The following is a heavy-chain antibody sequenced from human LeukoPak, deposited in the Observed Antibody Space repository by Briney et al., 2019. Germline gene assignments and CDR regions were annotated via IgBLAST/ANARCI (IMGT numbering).Heavy chain of an antibody. J-gene: IGHJ3*02. CDR3: ARDYCSSTSCYAPDDAFDI. D-gene: IGHD2-2*01. V-gene: IGHV4-39*07. CDR1: GGSISSSSYY. Sequence: SETLSLTCTVSGGSISSSSYYWGWIRQPPRKGLEWIGSIYYSGSTYYNPSLKSRVTISVDTSKNQFSLKLSSVTAADTAVYYCARDYCSSTSCYAPDDAFDIWGQGTMVTVSS. CDR2: IYYSGST.